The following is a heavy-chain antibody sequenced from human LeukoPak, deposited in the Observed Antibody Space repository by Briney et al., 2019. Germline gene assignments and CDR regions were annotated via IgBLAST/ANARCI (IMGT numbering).Heavy chain of an antibody. CDR3: ARGATVVTHWYFDL. J-gene: IGHJ2*01. Sequence: SETLSLTCTVSGGSISSGGYYWSWIRQYPGKGLEWIGYIYYSGSTYYNPSLKSRVTISVDTSKNQFSLKLSSVTAADTAVYYRARGATVVTHWYFDLWGRGTLVTVSS. CDR1: GGSISSGGYY. D-gene: IGHD4-23*01. CDR2: IYYSGST. V-gene: IGHV4-31*03.